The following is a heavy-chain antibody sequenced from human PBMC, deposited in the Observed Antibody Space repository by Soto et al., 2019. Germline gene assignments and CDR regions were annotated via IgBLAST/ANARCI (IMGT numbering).Heavy chain of an antibody. J-gene: IGHJ3*02. CDR3: ARGGTADAFDI. CDR2: MGGANGDT. Sequence: GGSLRRSCAASGFIFSDYAMSWVRQAPGKGLEWVAGMGGANGDTYYADSVKGRFTISRDNAKNSLYLQMNSLRAEDTAVYYCARGGTADAFDIWGQGTMVTVSS. CDR1: GFIFSDYA. D-gene: IGHD1-1*01. V-gene: IGHV3-23*01.